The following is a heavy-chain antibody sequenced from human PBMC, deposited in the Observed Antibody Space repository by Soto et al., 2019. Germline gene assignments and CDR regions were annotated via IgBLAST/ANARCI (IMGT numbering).Heavy chain of an antibody. CDR1: GGSISSYY. D-gene: IGHD6-13*01. Sequence: SETLSLTCTVSGGSISSYYWSWIRQPPGKGLEWIGYIYYSGSTNYNPSLKSRVTISVDTSKNQFSLKLSSVTAADTAVYYCARTYSSSWPFDPWGQGTLVTVSS. CDR2: IYYSGST. V-gene: IGHV4-59*01. J-gene: IGHJ5*02. CDR3: ARTYSSSWPFDP.